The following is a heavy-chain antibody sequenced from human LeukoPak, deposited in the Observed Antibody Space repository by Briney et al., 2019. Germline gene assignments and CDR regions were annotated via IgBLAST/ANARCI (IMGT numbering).Heavy chain of an antibody. V-gene: IGHV1-46*01. J-gene: IGHJ6*03. CDR1: GYTFTSYY. CDR2: INPSGGST. CDR3: ARGFFTMVRGVIIVRSSYYYMDV. Sequence: ASVKVSCKAPGYTFTSYYMHWVRQAPGQGLEWMGIINPSGGSTSYAQKFQGRVTMTRDTSISTAYMELSSLRSEDTAVYYCARGFFTMVRGVIIVRSSYYYMDVWGKGTTVTISS. D-gene: IGHD3-10*01.